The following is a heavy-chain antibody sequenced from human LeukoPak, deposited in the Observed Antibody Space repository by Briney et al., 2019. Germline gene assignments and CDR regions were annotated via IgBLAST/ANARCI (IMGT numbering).Heavy chain of an antibody. D-gene: IGHD2-15*01. Sequence: PSETLSLTCTVSGGSISSYYWSWIRQPPGKGLEWIGYIHYTGSTTYNPSLKSRVTISLDTSRNQFSLNLSSVTAADTAVYYCARDCSGGTCYLDYWGQGTLVTVSS. CDR1: GGSISSYY. J-gene: IGHJ4*02. CDR2: IHYTGST. CDR3: ARDCSGGTCYLDY. V-gene: IGHV4-59*01.